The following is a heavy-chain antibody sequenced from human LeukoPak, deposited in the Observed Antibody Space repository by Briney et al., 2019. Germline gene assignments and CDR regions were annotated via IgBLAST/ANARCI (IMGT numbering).Heavy chain of an antibody. CDR3: ATDDYGDYVTFDY. Sequence: GGSLRLSCAASGFTLSRNWMTWVRQAPGKGLEWVSVIYSGGSTYYADSVKGRFTISRDNSKNTLYLQMNSLRAEDTAVYYCATDDYGDYVTFDYWGQGTLVTVSS. CDR2: IYSGGST. J-gene: IGHJ4*02. D-gene: IGHD4-17*01. V-gene: IGHV3-66*01. CDR1: GFTLSRNW.